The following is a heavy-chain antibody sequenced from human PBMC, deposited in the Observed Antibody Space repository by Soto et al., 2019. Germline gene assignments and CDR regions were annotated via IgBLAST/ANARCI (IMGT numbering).Heavy chain of an antibody. V-gene: IGHV4-34*01. CDR1: GGSFSGYY. J-gene: IGHJ6*02. CDR3: ARDGRRGTFYYYYYGMDV. CDR2: INHSGST. Sequence: SETLSLTCAVYGGSFSGYYWSWIRQPPGKRLEWIGEINHSGSTNYNPSLKSRVTISVDTSKNQFSLKLSSVTAADTAVYYCARDGRRGTFYYYYYGMDVWGQGTTVTVS. D-gene: IGHD3-16*01.